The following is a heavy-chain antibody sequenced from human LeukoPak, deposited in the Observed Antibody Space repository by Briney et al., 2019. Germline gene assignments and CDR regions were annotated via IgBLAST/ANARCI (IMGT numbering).Heavy chain of an antibody. V-gene: IGHV5-51*01. CDR2: IYPGDSDT. D-gene: IGHD6-13*01. J-gene: IGHJ3*02. Sequence: PGESLKISCRGSGYSFTSYWIGWVRQMPGKGLEWMGIIYPGDSDTRYSPSFQGQVTISADESISTAYLQWSSLKASDTAMYYCASRTYSSSRTASAFDIWGQGTMVTVSS. CDR3: ASRTYSSSRTASAFDI. CDR1: GYSFTSYW.